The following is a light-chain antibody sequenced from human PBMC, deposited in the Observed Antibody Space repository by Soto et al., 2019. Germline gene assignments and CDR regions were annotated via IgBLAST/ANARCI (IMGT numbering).Light chain of an antibody. V-gene: IGKV3-15*01. Sequence: EIVMTQSPATLSLSPGQRATLSCRASQSVSSKLAWYQQRPGQAPRLLIYSASTRATGIPARFSGSGSGTEFTLTISSLQSEDFAVYYCQQRSNWPPMYTFGQGTKLEIK. CDR3: QQRSNWPPMYT. CDR1: QSVSSK. CDR2: SAS. J-gene: IGKJ2*01.